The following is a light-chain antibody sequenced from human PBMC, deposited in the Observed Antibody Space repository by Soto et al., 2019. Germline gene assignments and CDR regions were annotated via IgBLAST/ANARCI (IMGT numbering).Light chain of an antibody. Sequence: EIEMTQSPDTLSVSPGERATLHCRASQSVSSNLAWYQQKPGQAPRLLIYDASNRATGIPARFSGGGSVTDFTLTISSLEPEDFAVYYCQQRSNWATFGPGTKVDI. J-gene: IGKJ3*01. V-gene: IGKV3-11*01. CDR3: QQRSNWAT. CDR1: QSVSSN. CDR2: DAS.